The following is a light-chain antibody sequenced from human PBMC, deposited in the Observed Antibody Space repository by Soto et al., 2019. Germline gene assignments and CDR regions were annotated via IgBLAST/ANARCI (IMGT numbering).Light chain of an antibody. Sequence: QSVLTQPPSASGSPGQSVTISCTGTSSDVGGYNYVSWYQQHPGKAPKLMIYEVSKRPSGVPDRFSGSKSGNTASLTVSGLQAEDEADYHCSSYAGNDNWVFGGGTKVTVL. J-gene: IGLJ3*02. CDR2: EVS. CDR3: SSYAGNDNWV. CDR1: SSDVGGYNY. V-gene: IGLV2-8*01.